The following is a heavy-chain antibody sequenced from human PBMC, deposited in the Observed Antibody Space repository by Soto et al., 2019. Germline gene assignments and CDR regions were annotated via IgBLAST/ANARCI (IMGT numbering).Heavy chain of an antibody. D-gene: IGHD6-13*01. CDR2: ISSSSSYI. CDR1: GFTFSSYS. J-gene: IGHJ3*02. CDR3: ARDLGGEQQLVPDDFDI. V-gene: IGHV3-21*01. Sequence: EVQLVESGGGLVKPGGSLRLSCAASGFTFSSYSMNWVRQAPGKGLEWVSSISSSSSYIYYADSVKGRFTISRDNAKNSLYLQMNSLRAEDTAVYYCARDLGGEQQLVPDDFDIWGQGTMVTVSS.